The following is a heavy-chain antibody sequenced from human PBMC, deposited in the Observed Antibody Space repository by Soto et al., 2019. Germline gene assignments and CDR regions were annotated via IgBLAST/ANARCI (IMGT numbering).Heavy chain of an antibody. J-gene: IGHJ4*01. CDR2: IYPGDSDA. D-gene: IGHD3-9*01. Sequence: GSLKISCKASGYSFSSYWIAWVRQMPGKGLEWMGIIYPGDSDARYSPSFEGQVTISVDTSINTAYLQWSYLKASDSAMYFCARQSDYNILTGYWYYFDYWGHGSLVTVSS. CDR3: ARQSDYNILTGYWYYFDY. V-gene: IGHV5-51*01. CDR1: GYSFSSYW.